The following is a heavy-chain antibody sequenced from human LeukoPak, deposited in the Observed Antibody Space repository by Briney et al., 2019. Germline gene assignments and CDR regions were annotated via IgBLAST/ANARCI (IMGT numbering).Heavy chain of an antibody. Sequence: PSGTLSLTCAVSGGSISSSNWWSWVRQPPGKGLEWIGEIYHSGSTNYNPSLKSRVTISVDTSKKKFSLKLSSVTAADTAVYYCARDGVLWFGESGGYFDYWGQGTLVTVSS. D-gene: IGHD3-10*01. CDR3: ARDGVLWFGESGGYFDY. CDR2: IYHSGST. CDR1: GGSISSSNW. V-gene: IGHV4-4*02. J-gene: IGHJ4*02.